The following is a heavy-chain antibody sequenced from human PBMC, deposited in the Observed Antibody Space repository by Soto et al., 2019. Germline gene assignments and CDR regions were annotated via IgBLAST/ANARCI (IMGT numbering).Heavy chain of an antibody. CDR3: ARGYYYGSGSDEYNYYYYYGMDV. CDR2: INHSGST. Sequence: SETLSLTCAVYGGSFSGYYWSWIRQPPGKGLEWIGEINHSGSTNYNPSLKSRVTISVDTSKNQFSLKLSSVTAADTAVYYCARGYYYGSGSDEYNYYYYYGMDVWGQGTTVTVSS. J-gene: IGHJ6*02. CDR1: GGSFSGYY. D-gene: IGHD3-10*01. V-gene: IGHV4-34*01.